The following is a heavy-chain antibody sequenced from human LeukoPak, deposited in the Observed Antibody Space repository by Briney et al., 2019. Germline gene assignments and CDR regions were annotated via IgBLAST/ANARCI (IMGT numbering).Heavy chain of an antibody. J-gene: IGHJ3*02. CDR2: IYPGDSDT. V-gene: IGHV5-51*01. CDR1: GYSFTNYW. D-gene: IGHD2-2*01. CDR3: ARLGGYCSSTSCRPDAFDI. Sequence: GESLKISCKGSGYSFTNYWIGWVRQMPGKGLEWMAIIYPGDSDTRYSPSFQGQVTISADKSISTAYLQWSSLKASDTAMYYCARLGGYCSSTSCRPDAFDIWGQGTMVTVSS.